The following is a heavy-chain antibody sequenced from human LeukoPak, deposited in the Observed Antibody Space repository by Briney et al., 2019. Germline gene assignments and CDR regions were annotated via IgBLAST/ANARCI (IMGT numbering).Heavy chain of an antibody. D-gene: IGHD1-26*01. CDR3: AKERSYSGSYYYYYYGMDV. Sequence: GGSLRLSCEGSGFTFSNYWMSWVRQAPGKGLEWVANIQQHGSETYYGDSVKGRFTISRDNAKNSLYLQMNSLRAEDTAVYYCAKERSYSGSYYYYYYGMDVWGQGTTVTVSS. J-gene: IGHJ6*02. CDR1: GFTFSNYW. CDR2: IQQHGSET. V-gene: IGHV3-7*01.